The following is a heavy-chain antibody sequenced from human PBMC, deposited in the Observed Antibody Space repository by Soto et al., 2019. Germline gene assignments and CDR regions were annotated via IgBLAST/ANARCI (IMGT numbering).Heavy chain of an antibody. CDR1: GGSFTSNNW. V-gene: IGHV4-4*02. Sequence: ETLSLTCAVSGGSFTSNNWWTCVRQPPGQGLEWIGEIYRTGSTNYNPSLKSRVTISLDKSENQFSLKVTSLTAADTAVYYCASRDPGTSVDYWGQGTLVTVSS. CDR2: IYRTGST. J-gene: IGHJ4*02. CDR3: ASRDPGTSVDY. D-gene: IGHD1-7*01.